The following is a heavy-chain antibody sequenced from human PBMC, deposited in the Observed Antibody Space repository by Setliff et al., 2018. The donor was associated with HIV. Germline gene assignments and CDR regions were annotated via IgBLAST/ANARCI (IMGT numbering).Heavy chain of an antibody. CDR2: IIPSGGST. J-gene: IGHJ4*02. CDR3: ARDGASGSGYYWADY. CDR1: GYTFIDYY. V-gene: IGHV1-46*01. D-gene: IGHD3-3*01. Sequence: ASVKVSCKASGYTFIDYYIYWVRQAPGQGLEWMGAIIPSGGSTGYAEKFQARVTLTRDTSTSTVYMELSGLREEDTAVYYCARDGASGSGYYWADYWGQGTLVTVSS.